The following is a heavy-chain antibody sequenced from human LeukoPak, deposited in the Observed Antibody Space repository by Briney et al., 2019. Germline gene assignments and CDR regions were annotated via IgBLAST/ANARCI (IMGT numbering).Heavy chain of an antibody. Sequence: SVKVSCKASGGTFSSYAISWVRQAPGQGLEWMGRIIPIFGTANYAQKFQGRVTITTDESTSTAYMELSSLRSEDTAVYYCARGPRITMIGGSFDYWGQVTLVTVSS. D-gene: IGHD3-22*01. CDR3: ARGPRITMIGGSFDY. CDR1: GGTFSSYA. CDR2: IIPIFGTA. J-gene: IGHJ4*02. V-gene: IGHV1-69*05.